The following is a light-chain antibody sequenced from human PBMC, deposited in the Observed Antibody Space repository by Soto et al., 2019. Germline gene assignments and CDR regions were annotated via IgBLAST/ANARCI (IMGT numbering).Light chain of an antibody. V-gene: IGLV1-47*01. CDR3: AAWDDSLSVDVV. CDR2: RNN. J-gene: IGLJ2*01. CDR1: SSNIGSNY. Sequence: QSVLTQPTSASGTPGQRVTISCSGSSSNIGSNYVYWYQQLPGTAPKLLIYRNNQRPSGVPDRFSGSKSGTSASLAISGLRSEDEADYYCAAWDDSLSVDVVFGGGTKLTVL.